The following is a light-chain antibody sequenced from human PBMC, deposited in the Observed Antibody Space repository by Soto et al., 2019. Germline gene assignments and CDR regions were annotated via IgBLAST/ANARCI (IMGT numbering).Light chain of an antibody. CDR3: QQYKSWPPIP. Sequence: DIQLTQTPSVVSPSVGDTVTITCRASQALSNYLAWYQQKHGKAPDLLIYSASTLQSGVPSRFSASGSETEFSLTIRALQPEASAIYYCQQYKSWPPIPFGQGTRLEIK. CDR2: SAS. V-gene: IGKV1-9*01. J-gene: IGKJ5*01. CDR1: QALSNY.